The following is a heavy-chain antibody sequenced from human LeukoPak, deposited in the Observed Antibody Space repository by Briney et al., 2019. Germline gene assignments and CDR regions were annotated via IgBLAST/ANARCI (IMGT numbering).Heavy chain of an antibody. CDR3: ARDYYDSSGYYSDAFDI. V-gene: IGHV4-59*12. Sequence: SETLSLTCTVSGGSISSYYWSWIRQPPGKGLEWIGYIYYSGSTNYNPSLKSRVTMSVDTSKNQFSLKLSSVTAADTAVYYCARDYYDSSGYYSDAFDIWGQGTMVTVSS. CDR2: IYYSGST. CDR1: GGSISSYY. D-gene: IGHD3-22*01. J-gene: IGHJ3*02.